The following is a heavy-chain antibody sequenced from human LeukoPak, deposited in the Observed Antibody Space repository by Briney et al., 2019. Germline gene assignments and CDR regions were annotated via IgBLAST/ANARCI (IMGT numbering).Heavy chain of an antibody. J-gene: IGHJ6*03. Sequence: GGPLRLSCAASGFTFSSYGMHWVRQAPGKGLEWVAVIWYDGSNKYYADSVKGRFTISRDNSKNTLYLQVNSLRAEDTAVYYCARDRLLRFLEMNASYYVDVWGKGTTVTVSS. D-gene: IGHD3-3*01. CDR1: GFTFSSYG. CDR3: ARDRLLRFLEMNASYYVDV. V-gene: IGHV3-33*01. CDR2: IWYDGSNK.